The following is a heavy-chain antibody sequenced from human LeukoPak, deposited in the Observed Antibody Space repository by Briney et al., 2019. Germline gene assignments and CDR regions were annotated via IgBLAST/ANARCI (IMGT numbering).Heavy chain of an antibody. CDR2: ISSSSSYI. V-gene: IGHV3-21*04. CDR1: GFTFSSYS. J-gene: IGHJ5*02. CDR3: AKGQLGVLGFLSWFDP. D-gene: IGHD3-16*01. Sequence: GGSLRLSCAASGFTFSSYSMNWVRRAPGKGLEWVSSISSSSSYIYYADSVKGRFTISRDNAKNSLYLQMNSLRAEDTAVYYCAKGQLGVLGFLSWFDPWGQGTLVTVSS.